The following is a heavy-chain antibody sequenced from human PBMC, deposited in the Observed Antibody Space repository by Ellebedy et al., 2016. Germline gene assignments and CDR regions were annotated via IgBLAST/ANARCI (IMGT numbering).Heavy chain of an antibody. CDR1: GGSISSYY. J-gene: IGHJ6*03. D-gene: IGHD2-8*01. CDR3: ARGPSMLVWYMDV. V-gene: IGHV4-59*13. CDR2: IYYSGST. Sequence: SETLSLXCTVSGGSISSYYWSWIRQPPGKGLEWIGYIYYSGSTNYNPSLKSRVTISVDTSKNQFSLKLSSVTAADTAVYYCARGPSMLVWYMDVWGKGTTATVSS.